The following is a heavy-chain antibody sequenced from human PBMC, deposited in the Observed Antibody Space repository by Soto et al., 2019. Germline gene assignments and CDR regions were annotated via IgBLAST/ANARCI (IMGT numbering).Heavy chain of an antibody. CDR1: GGSISSGGYS. CDR3: ARGWRRAVPAAIPSYFDY. Sequence: SETLSLTCAVSGGSISSGGYSLSWIRQPPGKGLEWIGYIYHSGSTYYNPSLKSRVTISVDRSKNQFSLKLSSVTAADTAVYYCARGWRRAVPAAIPSYFDYWGQGTLVTVSS. J-gene: IGHJ4*02. CDR2: IYHSGST. D-gene: IGHD2-2*02. V-gene: IGHV4-30-2*01.